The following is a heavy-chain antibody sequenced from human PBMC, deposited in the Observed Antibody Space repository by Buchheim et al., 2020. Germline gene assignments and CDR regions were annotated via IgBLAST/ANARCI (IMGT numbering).Heavy chain of an antibody. CDR1: GFTFSVYA. D-gene: IGHD3-22*01. V-gene: IGHV3-7*01. CDR2: IKEDGSEI. CDR3: ARDFSGFFY. Sequence: VQLVESGGGLVKPGGSLRLSCAASGFTFSVYAMSWVRQAPGKGLEWVASIKEDGSEINYVDSVKGRFTISRDNTTKSLFLQMNSLRDEDTAVYYCARDFSGFFYWGQGTL. J-gene: IGHJ4*02.